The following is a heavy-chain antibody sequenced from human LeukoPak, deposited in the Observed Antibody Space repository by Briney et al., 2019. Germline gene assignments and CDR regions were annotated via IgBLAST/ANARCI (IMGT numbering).Heavy chain of an antibody. V-gene: IGHV3-30*04. CDR2: ISYDGSNK. CDR3: ARGYGSFDY. Sequence: GRSLRLSCAASGFTFSSYAVHWVRQAPGKGLEWVAVISYDGSNKYYADSVKGRFTISRDNSKNTLYLQMNSLRAEDTAVYYCARGYGSFDYWGQGTLVTVSS. J-gene: IGHJ4*02. D-gene: IGHD4-17*01. CDR1: GFTFSSYA.